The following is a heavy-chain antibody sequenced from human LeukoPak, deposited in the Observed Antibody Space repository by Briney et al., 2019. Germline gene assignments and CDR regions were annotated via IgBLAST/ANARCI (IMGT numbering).Heavy chain of an antibody. J-gene: IGHJ6*02. Sequence: GGSLRLSCAASGFTFSSYAMSWVRQAPGKGLEWVSGISGSGDNTYYADSVKGRFTISRDNSKNTLYLQMNSLRAEDTAVYYCARASSVTTNYYYYGMDVWGQGTTVTVSS. V-gene: IGHV3-23*01. D-gene: IGHD4-17*01. CDR3: ARASSVTTNYYYYGMDV. CDR2: ISGSGDNT. CDR1: GFTFSSYA.